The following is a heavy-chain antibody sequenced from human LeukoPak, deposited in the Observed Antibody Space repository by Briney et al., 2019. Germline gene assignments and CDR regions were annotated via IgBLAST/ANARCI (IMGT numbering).Heavy chain of an antibody. D-gene: IGHD3-3*01. CDR1: GFTFDDYA. V-gene: IGHV3-9*01. CDR3: AKSIRFLDYYGMDV. Sequence: GGSLRLSCAASGFTFDDYAMHWVRQAPGKGLEWVSGISWNSGSIGYADSVKGRFTISRDNAKNSLYLQMNSLRAEDTALYYCAKSIRFLDYYGMDVWGQGTTVTVSS. CDR2: ISWNSGSI. J-gene: IGHJ6*02.